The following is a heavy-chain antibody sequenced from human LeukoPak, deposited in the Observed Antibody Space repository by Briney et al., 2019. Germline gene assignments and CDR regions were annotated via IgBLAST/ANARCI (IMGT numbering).Heavy chain of an antibody. D-gene: IGHD3-22*01. CDR3: ARHPPGYDCSGYREQYWYFDL. CDR1: GGSISSSSYY. Sequence: SETLSLTCTVSGGSISSSSYYWGWIRQPPGKGLEWIGSIYYSGSTYYNPSLKSRVTISVDTSKNQFSLKLSSVTAADTAVYYCARHPPGYDCSGYREQYWYFDLWGRGTLVTVSS. V-gene: IGHV4-39*01. CDR2: IYYSGST. J-gene: IGHJ2*01.